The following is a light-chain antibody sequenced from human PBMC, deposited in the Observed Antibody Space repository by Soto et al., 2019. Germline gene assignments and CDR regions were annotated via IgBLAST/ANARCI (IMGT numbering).Light chain of an antibody. CDR2: AAS. CDR1: QGIRSW. Sequence: DIQMTQSPCSVSASVGDRVTITCRASQGIRSWLAWYQQRPGKAPKLLISAASSLQSAVPSRFSGSGSGTDFTLTISSLQPDDFATYYCQQSDTFPATFGGGTKVEIK. J-gene: IGKJ4*01. V-gene: IGKV1D-12*01. CDR3: QQSDTFPAT.